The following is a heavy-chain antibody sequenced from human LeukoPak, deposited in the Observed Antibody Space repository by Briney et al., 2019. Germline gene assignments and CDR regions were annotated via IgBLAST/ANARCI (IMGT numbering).Heavy chain of an antibody. CDR1: GFIFSDHY. Sequence: GGSLRLSCSASGFIFSDHYMSWIRQAPGKGLEWVSYISSIGGTIYYADSVKGRFTISRDNAKNSLYLQMNSLRAEDTTVYYCARGSLRTGELYAFDYWGQGTLVTVSS. V-gene: IGHV3-11*04. J-gene: IGHJ4*02. CDR3: ARGSLRTGELYAFDY. CDR2: ISSIGGTI. D-gene: IGHD3-10*01.